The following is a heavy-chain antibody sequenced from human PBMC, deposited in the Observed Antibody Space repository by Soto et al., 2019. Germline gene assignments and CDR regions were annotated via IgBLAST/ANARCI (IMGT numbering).Heavy chain of an antibody. J-gene: IGHJ4*02. CDR3: ARGRYDSSGYDFDY. CDR2: IIPMFGTA. CDR1: GGSFSSSA. Sequence: QVQLVQSAAEVKKPGSSVKVSCKASGGSFSSSAFSWVRQAPGQGLEWMGGIIPMFGTANYAQKFQGRVTIFADKSTSIVYMELSSLRFEDTAVYYCARGRYDSSGYDFDYWGQGTLVTIST. V-gene: IGHV1-69*06. D-gene: IGHD3-22*01.